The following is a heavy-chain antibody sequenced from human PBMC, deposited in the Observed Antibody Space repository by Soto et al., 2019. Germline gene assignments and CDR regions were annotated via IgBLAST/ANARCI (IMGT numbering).Heavy chain of an antibody. Sequence: VQLQQWGAGLLKTSETLSLTCAVYGGSFSGYYWSWIRQTPGKRLEWVGDINHGGSANYNPSLKSRVTFSLDLSKNQFSRKLNSVIAADTAVYYCARYSSTWSKYLQHWGRGSLVIVSS. D-gene: IGHD6-13*01. CDR1: GGSFSGYY. CDR2: INHGGSA. V-gene: IGHV4-34*01. CDR3: ARYSSTWSKYLQH. J-gene: IGHJ1*01.